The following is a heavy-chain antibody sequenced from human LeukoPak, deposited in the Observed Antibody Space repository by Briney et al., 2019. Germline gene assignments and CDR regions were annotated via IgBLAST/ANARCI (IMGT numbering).Heavy chain of an antibody. CDR2: ISSSGSTI. J-gene: IGHJ4*02. CDR3: ARDGRCGGDCYAS. V-gene: IGHV3-48*03. Sequence: GGSLRLSCAASGFTFSSYEMNWVRQAPGKGLEWVSYISSSGSTIYYADSVKGRFTISRDNAKNALYLQMNSLGVEDTAVYYCARDGRCGGDCYASWGQGTLVTVSS. CDR1: GFTFSSYE. D-gene: IGHD2-21*02.